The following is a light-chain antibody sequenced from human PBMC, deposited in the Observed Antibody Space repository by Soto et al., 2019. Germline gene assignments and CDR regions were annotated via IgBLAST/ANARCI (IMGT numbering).Light chain of an antibody. CDR2: WAS. Sequence: DIVMTQSPDCLAVSLGERATIDCKSSQTVLYSSNNRNYLAWYQQKPGQPPTLLIYWASTRESGVPDRFSGSGSGTDFTLTITSLQAEDVAVYYCQQYYSTPWTFGQGTRVE. CDR3: QQYYSTPWT. J-gene: IGKJ1*01. CDR1: QTVLYSSNNRNY. V-gene: IGKV4-1*01.